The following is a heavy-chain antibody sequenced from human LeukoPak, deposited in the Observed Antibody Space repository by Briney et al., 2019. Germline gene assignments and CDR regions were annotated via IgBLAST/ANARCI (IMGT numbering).Heavy chain of an antibody. D-gene: IGHD3-22*01. Sequence: ASVKVSCKVSGYTLTELSMHWVRQAPGKGLEWMGGFDPEDGETIYAQKFQGRVTMTTDTSTSTAYMELRSLRSDDTAVYYCARGGSSGYYYFYDYWGQGTLVTVSS. CDR2: FDPEDGET. CDR3: ARGGSSGYYYFYDY. V-gene: IGHV1-24*01. CDR1: GYTLTELS. J-gene: IGHJ4*02.